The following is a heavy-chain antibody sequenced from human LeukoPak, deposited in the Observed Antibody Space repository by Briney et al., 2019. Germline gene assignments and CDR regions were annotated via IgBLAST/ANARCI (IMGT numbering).Heavy chain of an antibody. V-gene: IGHV3-21*01. CDR3: ATQQLADD. CDR2: ISSSSSYI. D-gene: IGHD6-13*01. CDR1: GFTFSSYA. Sequence: PGGSLRLSCAASGFTFSSYAMSWVRQAPGKGLEWVSSISSSSSYIYYADSVKGRFTISRDNAKNSLYLQMNSLRAEDTAVYYCATQQLADDWGQGTLVTVSS. J-gene: IGHJ4*02.